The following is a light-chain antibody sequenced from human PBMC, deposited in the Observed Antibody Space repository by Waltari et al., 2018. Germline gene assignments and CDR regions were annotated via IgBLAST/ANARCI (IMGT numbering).Light chain of an antibody. CDR3: QHYVSLPVT. CDR2: DAS. CDR1: QSFTRD. J-gene: IGKJ1*01. Sequence: EIVLTQSPGTLSLSPGERATLSCRASQSFTRDLAWYQHKPGQAPRLLIYDASTRAAGIADRFSGSGSGTDFSLTISRLEPEDFAVYYCQHYVSLPVTFGQGTKVEIK. V-gene: IGKV3-20*01.